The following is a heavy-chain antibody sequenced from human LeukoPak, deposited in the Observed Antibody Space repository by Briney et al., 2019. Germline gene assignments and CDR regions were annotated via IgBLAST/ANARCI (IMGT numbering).Heavy chain of an antibody. CDR2: INPSGGTT. V-gene: IGHV1-46*01. Sequence: ASVKVSCKASGYTFTHYYMHWVRQAPGQGLEWMGIINPSGGTTQYAQTFQGRVTLTRNTSTNTVYKDLSSLRSEDTAIYFCARGVVSTSGYFDLWGQGTLVTVSS. J-gene: IGHJ4*02. CDR3: ARGVVSTSGYFDL. D-gene: IGHD3-3*01. CDR1: GYTFTHYY.